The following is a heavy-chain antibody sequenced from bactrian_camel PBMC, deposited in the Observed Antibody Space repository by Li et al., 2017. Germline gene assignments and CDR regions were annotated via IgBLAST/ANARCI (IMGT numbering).Heavy chain of an antibody. D-gene: IGHD1*01. CDR3: AAETEAWRCTVVPDHFTY. CDR2: IYIQDGKT. Sequence: VQLVESGGGSVQPGGSLRLSCVITEYAYRRACVGWFRQIPGKEREGVAGIYIQDGKTYVADSWKGRFTISADNAQNTVFLQMNSLKLGDTAMYYCAAETEAWRCTVVPDHFTYWGQGTQVTVS. J-gene: IGHJ4*01. V-gene: IGHV3S6*01. CDR1: EYAYRRAC.